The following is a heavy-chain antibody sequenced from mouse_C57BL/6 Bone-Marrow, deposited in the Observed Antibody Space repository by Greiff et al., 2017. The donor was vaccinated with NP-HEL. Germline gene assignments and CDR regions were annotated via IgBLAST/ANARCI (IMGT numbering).Heavy chain of an antibody. D-gene: IGHD1-1*01. J-gene: IGHJ4*01. CDR2: IYPGSGNT. Sequence: QVHVKQSGPELVKPGASVKISCKASGYSFTSYYIHWVKQRPGQGLERIGWIYPGSGNTKYNEKFKGKATLTADTSSSTAYMQLSSLTSEDSAVYYCARSITTVVPLAMDYWGQGTSVTVSS. CDR1: GYSFTSYY. CDR3: ARSITTVVPLAMDY. V-gene: IGHV1-66*01.